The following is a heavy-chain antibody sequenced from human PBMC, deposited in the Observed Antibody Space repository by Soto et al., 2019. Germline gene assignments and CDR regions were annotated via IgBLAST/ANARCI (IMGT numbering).Heavy chain of an antibody. CDR1: GFTFSSYS. CDR3: ARRTGTREGLDY. J-gene: IGHJ4*02. V-gene: IGHV3-21*01. CDR2: ISSSSSYI. Sequence: EVQLVESGGGLVKPGGSLRLSCAASGFTFSSYSMNWVRQAPGKGLEWVSSISSSSSYIYYADSVKGRFTISRDNAKNSLYLQMNSLRAEDTAVYYCARRTGTREGLDYWGQGTLVTVSS. D-gene: IGHD1-1*01.